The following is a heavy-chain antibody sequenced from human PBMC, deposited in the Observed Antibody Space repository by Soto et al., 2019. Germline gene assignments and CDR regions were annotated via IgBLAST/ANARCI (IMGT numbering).Heavy chain of an antibody. J-gene: IGHJ3*02. CDR2: IIPILGIA. V-gene: IGHV1-69*02. CDR3: ARVIGAKETNDAFDI. CDR1: GGTFSSYT. Sequence: SVKVSCKASGGTFSSYTISWVRQAPGQGLEWMGRIIPILGIANYAQKFQGRVTITADKSTSTAYMELSSLRSEDTAVYYCARVIGAKETNDAFDIWGQGTMVTVSS.